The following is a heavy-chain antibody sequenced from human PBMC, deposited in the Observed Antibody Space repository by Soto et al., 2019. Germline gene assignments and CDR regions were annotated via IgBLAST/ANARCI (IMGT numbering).Heavy chain of an antibody. Sequence: EVQLVESGGDLVKPGGSLRLSCAASGFSFSDAHMNWVRQAPGKGLEWVGRINSNIDGGTTDYAAPVKGRFTISRDDSKNTLYLQMNSLKTEDTGIYYCATEPSYYDRSGYDTWGQGTLVTVSS. CDR3: ATEPSYYDRSGYDT. D-gene: IGHD3-22*01. CDR1: GFSFSDAH. V-gene: IGHV3-15*07. CDR2: INSNIDGGTT. J-gene: IGHJ4*02.